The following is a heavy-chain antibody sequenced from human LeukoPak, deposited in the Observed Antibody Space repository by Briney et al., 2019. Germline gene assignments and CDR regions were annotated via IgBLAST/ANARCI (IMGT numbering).Heavy chain of an antibody. CDR2: ISYDGSNK. J-gene: IGHJ4*02. V-gene: IGHV3-30-3*01. CDR3: ARGLGMITFGGVIVMPPDY. Sequence: GGSLRLSCAASGFTFSSYAMHWVRQAPGKGLEWVAVISYDGSNKYYADSVKGRFTISRDNSKNTLYLQMNSLRAEDTAVYYCARGLGMITFGGVIVMPPDYWGQGTLVTVSS. D-gene: IGHD3-16*02. CDR1: GFTFSSYA.